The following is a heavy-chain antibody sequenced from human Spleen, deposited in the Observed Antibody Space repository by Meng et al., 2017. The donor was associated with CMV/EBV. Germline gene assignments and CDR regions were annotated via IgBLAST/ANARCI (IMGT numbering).Heavy chain of an antibody. V-gene: IGHV1-18*03. Sequence: ASVKVSCKASGGTFSSYTISWVRQAPGQGLEWMGWISPYNGKTNYAQNLQGRLTMTTDTSTSTAYMELRSLRSDDMAVYYCARENPRWLAVDYWGQGTLVTVSS. J-gene: IGHJ4*02. CDR2: ISPYNGKT. CDR1: GGTFSSYT. D-gene: IGHD6-19*01. CDR3: ARENPRWLAVDY.